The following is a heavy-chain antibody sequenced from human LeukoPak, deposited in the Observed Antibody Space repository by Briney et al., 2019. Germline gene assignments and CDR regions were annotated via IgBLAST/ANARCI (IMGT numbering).Heavy chain of an antibody. CDR2: INADGSTI. V-gene: IGHV3-74*01. CDR3: ATAGNYRFDY. Sequence: GGSLSLSCAASGFTFSNYWMHWVRQAPGKGLVWVSRINADGSTINYADTVKGRFTISRDNAKNTLYLQMNSLTAEDTALYYCATAGNYRFDYWGQGILVTVSS. J-gene: IGHJ4*02. D-gene: IGHD5-24*01. CDR1: GFTFSNYW.